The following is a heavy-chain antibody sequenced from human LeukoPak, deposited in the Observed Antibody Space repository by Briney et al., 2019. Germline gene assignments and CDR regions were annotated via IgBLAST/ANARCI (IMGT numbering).Heavy chain of an antibody. V-gene: IGHV4-59*01. J-gene: IGHJ4*02. CDR2: IYYSGST. Sequence: SETLSLTCTVSGGSISSYYWSWIRQLPGKGLEYIGYIYYSGSTNYNPSLKSRVTISVDTSKNQFSLKLSYVTAADTAVYYCTRVVAARPYYFDFWGQGTLVTVSS. CDR3: TRVVAARPYYFDF. D-gene: IGHD6-6*01. CDR1: GGSISSYY.